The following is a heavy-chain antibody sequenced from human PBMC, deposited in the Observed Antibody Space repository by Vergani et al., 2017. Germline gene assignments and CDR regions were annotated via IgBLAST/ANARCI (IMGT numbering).Heavy chain of an antibody. CDR1: GYSFTSYW. CDR2: IYPGDSDT. D-gene: IGHD3-10*01. CDR3: ARLFLQKFGSGSYPDY. Sequence: VQLVESGAEVKKPGESLKISCKGSGYSFTSYWIGWVRQMPGKGLEWMGIIYPGDSDTRYSPSFQGQVTISADKSISTAYLQWSSLKASDTAMYYCARLFLQKFGSGSYPDYWGQGTLVTVSS. J-gene: IGHJ4*02. V-gene: IGHV5-51*01.